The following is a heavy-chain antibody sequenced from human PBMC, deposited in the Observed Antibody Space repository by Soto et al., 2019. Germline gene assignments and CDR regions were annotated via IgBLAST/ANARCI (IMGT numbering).Heavy chain of an antibody. V-gene: IGHV3-66*01. Sequence: GGSLRLSCAASGFTVSSNYMSWVRQAPGKGLEWVSVIYSGGSTYYADSVKGRFTISRDNSKNTLYLQMNSLRAEDTAVYYCAREQTAYSSSSHVVGFDPWGQGTLVTVSS. D-gene: IGHD6-6*01. CDR1: GFTVSSNY. J-gene: IGHJ5*02. CDR2: IYSGGST. CDR3: AREQTAYSSSSHVVGFDP.